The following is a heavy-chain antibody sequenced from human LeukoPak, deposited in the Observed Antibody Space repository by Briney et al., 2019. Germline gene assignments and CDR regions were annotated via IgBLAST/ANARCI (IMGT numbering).Heavy chain of an antibody. D-gene: IGHD6-13*01. Sequence: GGSLRLSCAASGFTFSSYWMHWVRQAPGKGLVWVSRINSDGSSTSYADSVKGRFTISRDNAKNTLCLQMNSLRAEDTAVYYCARRTVVGTLDYWGQGTLVTVSS. CDR3: ARRTVVGTLDY. CDR1: GFTFSSYW. V-gene: IGHV3-74*01. J-gene: IGHJ4*02. CDR2: INSDGSST.